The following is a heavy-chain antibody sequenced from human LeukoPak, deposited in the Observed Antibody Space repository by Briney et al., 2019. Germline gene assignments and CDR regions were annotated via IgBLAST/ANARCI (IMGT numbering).Heavy chain of an antibody. CDR3: ARHVFPRLAVAGTGRSAWFDP. CDR1: GGSFSGYY. J-gene: IGHJ5*02. D-gene: IGHD6-19*01. Sequence: SETLSLTYAVYGGSFSGYYWSWIRQPPGKGLEWIGEINHSGSTNYNPSLKSRVTISVDTSKNQFSLKLSSVTAADTAVYYCARHVFPRLAVAGTGRSAWFDPWGQGTLVTVSS. V-gene: IGHV4-34*01. CDR2: INHSGST.